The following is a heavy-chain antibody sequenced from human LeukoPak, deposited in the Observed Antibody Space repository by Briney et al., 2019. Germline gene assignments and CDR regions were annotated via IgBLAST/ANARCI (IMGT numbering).Heavy chain of an antibody. Sequence: SETLSLTCAVYGGSFSGYYWSWIRQPPGKGLEWIGEINHSGSTNYNPSLKSRVTISVDTSKNQFSLKLSSATAADTAVYYCARGSLGDFWSGYPRRNWFDPWGQGTLVTVSS. J-gene: IGHJ5*02. CDR1: GGSFSGYY. D-gene: IGHD3-3*01. CDR2: INHSGST. V-gene: IGHV4-34*01. CDR3: ARGSLGDFWSGYPRRNWFDP.